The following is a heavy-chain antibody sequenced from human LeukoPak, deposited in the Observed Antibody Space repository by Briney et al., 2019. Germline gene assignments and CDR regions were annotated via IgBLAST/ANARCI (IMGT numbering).Heavy chain of an antibody. CDR2: ISAYNGNT. CDR1: GYTFTSYG. J-gene: IGHJ5*02. V-gene: IGHV1-18*01. Sequence: ASVKVSCKASGYTFTSYGISWVRRAPGQGLEWMGWISAYNGNTNYAQKLQGRVTMTTDTSTSTAYMELRSLRSDDTAVYYCARGEHYYDSSGPPGDWFDPWGQGTLVTVSS. CDR3: ARGEHYYDSSGPPGDWFDP. D-gene: IGHD3-22*01.